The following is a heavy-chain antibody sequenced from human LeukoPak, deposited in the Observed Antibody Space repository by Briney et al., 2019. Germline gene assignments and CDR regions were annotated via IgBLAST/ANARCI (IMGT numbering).Heavy chain of an antibody. CDR3: AAERRYYYDSSGYHPLYFDY. D-gene: IGHD3-22*01. Sequence: SSETLSLTCAVYGGSFSGYYWSWIRQPPRKGLEWIWEINHSGSTNYNPSLKSRVTISVDTSKNQFSLKLSSVTAADTAVYYCAAERRYYYDSSGYHPLYFDYWGQGTLVTVSS. J-gene: IGHJ4*02. CDR1: GGSFSGYY. V-gene: IGHV4-34*01. CDR2: INHSGST.